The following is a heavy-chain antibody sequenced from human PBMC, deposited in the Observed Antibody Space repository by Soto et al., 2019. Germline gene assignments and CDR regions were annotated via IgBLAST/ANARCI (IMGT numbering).Heavy chain of an antibody. CDR3: ARPSNDCGGDCTFVH. V-gene: IGHV4-39*01. D-gene: IGHD2-21*02. CDR2: IYYGETT. Sequence: PSETLSLTCTVSGGSISSSSYYWGWIRQPPGKGLEWIGSIYYGETTYYNPSLKSRVTISVDTSKNQFSLKLSSVTAADTAVYYCARPSNDCGGDCTFVHWGQGALVNVS. J-gene: IGHJ4*02. CDR1: GGSISSSSYY.